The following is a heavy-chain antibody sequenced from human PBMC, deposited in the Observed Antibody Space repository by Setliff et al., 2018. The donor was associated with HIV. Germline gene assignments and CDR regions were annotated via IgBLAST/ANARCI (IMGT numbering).Heavy chain of an antibody. CDR1: GFTFSDYW. Sequence: GGSLRLSCAAYGFTFSDYWMSWVRQAPGKGLEWVANINQDGSEKKYVASVKSRFTISRDNAENSVYLQMNTLRVEDMAVYYCARDRGTYWGQGTLVTVSS. J-gene: IGHJ4*02. V-gene: IGHV3-7*03. D-gene: IGHD1-7*01. CDR3: ARDRGTY. CDR2: INQDGSEK.